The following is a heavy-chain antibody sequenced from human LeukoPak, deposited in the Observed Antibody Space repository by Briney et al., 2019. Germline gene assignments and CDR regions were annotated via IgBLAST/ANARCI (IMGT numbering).Heavy chain of an antibody. D-gene: IGHD3-22*01. CDR2: MYYSGST. V-gene: IGHV4-39*01. J-gene: IGHJ4*02. Sequence: SSETLSLTCTVSGDAITGSSYYWGWIRQPPGKGLEWIGSMYYSGSTYSNPSLKSRVTMSADTSKNQFPLKLSSVSAADTAVYYCARQYYDRTGYYYFDYWDQGTLVSVSS. CDR3: ARQYYDRTGYYYFDY. CDR1: GDAITGSSYY.